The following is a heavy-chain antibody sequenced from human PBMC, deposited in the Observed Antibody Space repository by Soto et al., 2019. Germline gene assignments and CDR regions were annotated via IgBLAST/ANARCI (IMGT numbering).Heavy chain of an antibody. V-gene: IGHV4-4*02. CDR1: GGSISSSNW. Sequence: QVQLQESGPGLVKPSGTLSLTCAVSGGSISSSNWWSWVRQPPGKGLEWIGEIYHSGSTNYNPSLKSRVPVSVDKSKTQCSLQLSSVTGADTAVYYCASFGITIIVVVITTRFLWGQGTLVTVSS. CDR2: IYHSGST. J-gene: IGHJ4*02. D-gene: IGHD3-22*01. CDR3: ASFGITIIVVVITTRFL.